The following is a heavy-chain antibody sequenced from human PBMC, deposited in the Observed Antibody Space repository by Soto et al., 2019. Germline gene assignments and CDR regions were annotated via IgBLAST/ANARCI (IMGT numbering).Heavy chain of an antibody. Sequence: GSLRLSCAASGFTFSSYAMSWVRQAPGKGLEWVSAISGSGGSTYYADSVKGRFTISRDNSKNTLYLQMNSLRAEDTAVYYCARKRVVPAATYNWFDPWGQGTLVTVSS. V-gene: IGHV3-23*01. CDR2: ISGSGGST. J-gene: IGHJ5*02. CDR1: GFTFSSYA. D-gene: IGHD2-2*01. CDR3: ARKRVVPAATYNWFDP.